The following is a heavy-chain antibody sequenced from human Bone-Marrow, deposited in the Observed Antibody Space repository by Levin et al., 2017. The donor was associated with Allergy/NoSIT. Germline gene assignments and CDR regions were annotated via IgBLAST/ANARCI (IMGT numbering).Heavy chain of an antibody. V-gene: IGHV1-3*01. CDR1: GYTFTSYA. CDR3: ARDRDYGDFDY. D-gene: IGHD4-17*01. CDR2: INAGNGNT. Sequence: VASVKVSCKASGYTFTSYAMHWVRQAPGQRLEWMGWINAGNGNTKYSQKFQGRVTITRDTSASTAYMELSSLRSEDTAVYYCARDRDYGDFDYWGQGTLVTVSS. J-gene: IGHJ4*02.